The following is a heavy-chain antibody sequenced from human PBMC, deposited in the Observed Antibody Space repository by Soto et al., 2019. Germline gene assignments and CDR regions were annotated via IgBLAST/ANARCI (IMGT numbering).Heavy chain of an antibody. D-gene: IGHD1-26*01. CDR3: AKRGSGSYCDY. CDR2: ISGSGGST. CDR1: GFTFSSYA. J-gene: IGHJ4*02. V-gene: IGHV3-23*01. Sequence: EVQLLESGGGWVQPGGSLRLSCAASGFTFSSYAMNWVRQAPGKGLGWVSVISGSGGSTYYADSVKGRFSISRDSSKNTLYRQMNSLRAEDTAVYYCAKRGSGSYCDYWGQGTLVTVSS.